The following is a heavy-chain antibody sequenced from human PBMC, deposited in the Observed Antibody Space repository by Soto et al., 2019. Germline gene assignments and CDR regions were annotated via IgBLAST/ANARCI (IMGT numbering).Heavy chain of an antibody. D-gene: IGHD3-10*01. CDR1: GYTFTDYY. V-gene: IGHV1-69-2*01. J-gene: IGHJ6*02. Sequence: EVQLVQSGAEVNKPGATMKISCRVSGYTFTDYYIHWVQQAPGKGLEWVGLVDPADGETIYLEKFQGRVTITADTSTDTAYMELSSLRSEDTAMYYCATDIMGRSGSPHAPYYFGMDVWGQGTTVTVSS. CDR2: VDPADGET. CDR3: ATDIMGRSGSPHAPYYFGMDV.